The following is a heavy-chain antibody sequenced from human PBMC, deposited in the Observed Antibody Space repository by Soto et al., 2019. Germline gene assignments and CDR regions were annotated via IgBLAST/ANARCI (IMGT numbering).Heavy chain of an antibody. Sequence: QVQLVQSGAEVKKPGSSVKVSCKASGGTFSSYAISWVRQAPGQGLEWMGGIIPIFGTANYAQKFQGRVTITANKSTSTAYMELSSLRSEDTAVYYCARDPDYGDWQGLFDYWGQGTLVTVSS. CDR2: IIPIFGTA. D-gene: IGHD4-17*01. CDR1: GGTFSSYA. V-gene: IGHV1-69*06. CDR3: ARDPDYGDWQGLFDY. J-gene: IGHJ4*02.